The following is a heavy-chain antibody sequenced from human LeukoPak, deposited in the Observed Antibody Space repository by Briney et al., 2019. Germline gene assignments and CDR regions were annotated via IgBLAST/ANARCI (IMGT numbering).Heavy chain of an antibody. J-gene: IGHJ4*02. CDR1: GFTFSSYS. Sequence: GGSLTLSCAASGFTFSSYSMNWVRQAPGKGLEWVSSISSSSSYIYYADSVKGRSTISRDNAKNSLYLQMNSLRAEDTAVYYCARGSSGWTTHDYWGQGTLGTVS. CDR2: ISSSSSYI. CDR3: ARGSSGWTTHDY. D-gene: IGHD6-19*01. V-gene: IGHV3-21*01.